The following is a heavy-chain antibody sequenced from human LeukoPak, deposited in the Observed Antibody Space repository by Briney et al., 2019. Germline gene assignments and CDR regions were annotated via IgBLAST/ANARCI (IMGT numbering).Heavy chain of an antibody. D-gene: IGHD3-22*01. CDR3: ARTKYYYDSSGYPDAFDI. V-gene: IGHV3-23*01. CDR2: INGGGSTT. Sequence: PGGSLRLSCVASGFTFSGSAMSWVRQAPGRGLEWVSAINGGGSTTYYADSVRGRFVISRDNSKNTLYLQMNGLRAEDTAVYYCARTKYYYDSSGYPDAFDIWGQGTMVTVSS. CDR1: GFTFSGSA. J-gene: IGHJ3*02.